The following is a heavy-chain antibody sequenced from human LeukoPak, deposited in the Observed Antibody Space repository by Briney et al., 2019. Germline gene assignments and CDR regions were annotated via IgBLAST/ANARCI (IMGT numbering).Heavy chain of an antibody. CDR2: IWYDGSNK. D-gene: IGHD6-6*01. J-gene: IGHJ4*02. Sequence: GGSLRLSCAASGFTFSSYGRHWVRQAPGKGLEWVAVIWYDGSNKYYADSVKGRFTISRDNSKNTLYLQMNSLRAEDTAVYYCARVHRPYSSSSGGVDYWGQGTLVTVSS. CDR1: GFTFSSYG. CDR3: ARVHRPYSSSSGGVDY. V-gene: IGHV3-33*01.